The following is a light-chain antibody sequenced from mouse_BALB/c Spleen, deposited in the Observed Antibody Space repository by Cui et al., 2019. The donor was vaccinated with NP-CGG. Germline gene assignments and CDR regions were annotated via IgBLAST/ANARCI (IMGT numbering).Light chain of an antibody. J-gene: IGLJ1*01. CDR1: TGAVTTSNY. Sequence: QSVLNQESELPTTPGETVTLTCRSSTGAVTTSNYANWVQEKPDHLFTGLIGGTNNRAPGVPARFSGSLIGDKAALTITGAQTEDEAIYFCALWYSNHWVFGGGTKLTVL. CDR2: GTN. V-gene: IGLV1*01. CDR3: ALWYSNHWV.